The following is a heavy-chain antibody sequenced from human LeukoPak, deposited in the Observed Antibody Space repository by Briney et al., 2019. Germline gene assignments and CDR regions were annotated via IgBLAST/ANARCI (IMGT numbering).Heavy chain of an antibody. J-gene: IGHJ6*03. Sequence: RASVKVSCKASGGTFSSYAISWVRQAPGQGLEWMGWISAYNGNTNYAQKLQGRVTMTTDTSTSTAYMELRSLRSDDTAVYYCARGYKLRYYYMDVWGKGTTVTVSS. V-gene: IGHV1-18*01. CDR2: ISAYNGNT. D-gene: IGHD1-14*01. CDR3: ARGYKLRYYYMDV. CDR1: GGTFSSYA.